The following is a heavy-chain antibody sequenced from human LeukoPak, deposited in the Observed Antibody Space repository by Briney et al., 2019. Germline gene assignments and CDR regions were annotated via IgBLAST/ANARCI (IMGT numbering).Heavy chain of an antibody. CDR3: ARGPPVVPAALNWFDP. J-gene: IGHJ5*02. D-gene: IGHD2-2*01. CDR1: GVTFSDYY. V-gene: IGHV3-11*04. CDR2: ISSSGSTI. Sequence: SGGSLRLSCAASGVTFSDYYMSWIRQAPGKGLEWVSYISSSGSTIYYADSVKGRFTISRDNAKNSLYLQMNSLRAEDTAVYYCARGPPVVPAALNWFDPWGQGTLVTVSS.